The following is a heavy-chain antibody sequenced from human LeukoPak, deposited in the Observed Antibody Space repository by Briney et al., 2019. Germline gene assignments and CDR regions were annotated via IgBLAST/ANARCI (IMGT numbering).Heavy chain of an antibody. CDR3: ARAQWLVPPYFDF. CDR1: GYSISSNYY. CDR2: IYHTGRT. Sequence: SETLSLTCAVSGYSISSNYYWGWIRQPPGKGLEWIGSIYHTGRTYYNLSLKSRFTISVDTSKNQFSLKLNSVTAADTDVYYCARAQWLVPPYFDFWGQGTLVTVSS. J-gene: IGHJ4*02. D-gene: IGHD6-19*01. V-gene: IGHV4-38-2*01.